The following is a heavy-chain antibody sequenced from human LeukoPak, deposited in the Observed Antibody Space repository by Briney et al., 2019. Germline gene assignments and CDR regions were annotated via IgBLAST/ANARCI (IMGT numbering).Heavy chain of an antibody. V-gene: IGHV4-30-2*02. Sequence: SQTLSLTCAVSGGSISSGGYSWSWIRQPPGKGLEWIGYINHSGSTNYNPSLKSRVTISVDTSKNQFSLKLSSVTAADTAVYYCARNKVAAGFNWFDPWGQGTLVTVSS. CDR2: INHSGST. D-gene: IGHD6-13*01. CDR1: GGSISSGGYS. CDR3: ARNKVAAGFNWFDP. J-gene: IGHJ5*02.